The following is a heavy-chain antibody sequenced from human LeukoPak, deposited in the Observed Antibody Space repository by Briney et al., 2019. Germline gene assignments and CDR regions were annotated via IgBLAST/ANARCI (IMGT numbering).Heavy chain of an antibody. Sequence: ASVKVSCKASGYTFTGYYMHWVRQAPGQGLEWMGRINPNSGGTNYAQKFQGRVTMTRDTSISTAYMELSRLRSDDTAAYYCAREGLGDRKDFDYWGQGTLVTVSS. V-gene: IGHV1-2*06. CDR2: INPNSGGT. CDR1: GYTFTGYY. J-gene: IGHJ4*02. D-gene: IGHD1-26*01. CDR3: AREGLGDRKDFDY.